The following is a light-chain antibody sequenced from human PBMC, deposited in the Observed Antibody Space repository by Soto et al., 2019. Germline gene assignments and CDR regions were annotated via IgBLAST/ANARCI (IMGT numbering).Light chain of an antibody. CDR1: QSLDTC. J-gene: IGKJ1*01. V-gene: IGKV1-5*02. CDR3: QQYNRYWT. CDR2: DVY. Sequence: IQMTKSPSTLSAFIGDRVTIICRASQSLDTCLAWYQQKPGKAPELLIYDVYSLESGVPSRFSGSGSETEFTLTISSLLPDDFATYYCQQYNRYWTFGQGTKVDIK.